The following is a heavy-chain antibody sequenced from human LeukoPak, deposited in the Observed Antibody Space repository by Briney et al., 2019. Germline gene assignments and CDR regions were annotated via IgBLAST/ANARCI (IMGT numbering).Heavy chain of an antibody. CDR1: GFTFSSHG. CDR3: AKDDDWGRYKH. J-gene: IGHJ1*01. D-gene: IGHD3-16*01. CDR2: ISPSGGIT. Sequence: GGSLRLSCAASGFTFSSHGMNWVRKAPGKGLEWVSGISPSGGITYYTDSVKGRFTISRDNSKNTQSLQMNSLRAEDTAVYYCAKDDDWGRYKHWGQGTLVTVSS. V-gene: IGHV3-23*01.